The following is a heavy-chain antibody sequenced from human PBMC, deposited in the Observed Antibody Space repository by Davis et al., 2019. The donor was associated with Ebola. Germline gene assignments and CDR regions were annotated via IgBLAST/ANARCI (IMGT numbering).Heavy chain of an antibody. D-gene: IGHD5-18*01. V-gene: IGHV3-23*01. CDR1: GFTFSRYA. CDR2: ISGSGGST. J-gene: IGHJ6*03. Sequence: ESLKISCAASGFTFSRYAISGVRQAPGKGLEWVSAISGSGGSTYYADSVNGRFTISRHNSKNTLYLQMNSLRAEDTAVYYCAKYPAMATGYYYNMDVWGKGTTVTVSS. CDR3: AKYPAMATGYYYNMDV.